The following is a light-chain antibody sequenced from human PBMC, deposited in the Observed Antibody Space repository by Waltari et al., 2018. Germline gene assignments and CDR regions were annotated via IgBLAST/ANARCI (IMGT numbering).Light chain of an antibody. CDR2: RSD. CDR3: ASWDDSLNGRWV. V-gene: IGLV1-44*01. Sequence: QSELTQPPSASGTPGQKVTISCSGRYSNVGNNVVNWYQQFPGTAPKLLIYRSDQRPSGVPDRFSGSKSGTSASLAIIGLRSDDEADYDCASWDDSLNGRWVFGGGTKLTVL. CDR1: YSNVGNNV. J-gene: IGLJ2*01.